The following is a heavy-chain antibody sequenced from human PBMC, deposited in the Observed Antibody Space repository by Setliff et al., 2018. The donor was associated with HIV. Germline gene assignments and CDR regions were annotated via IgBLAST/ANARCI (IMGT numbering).Heavy chain of an antibody. D-gene: IGHD3-10*01. CDR2: FDPEDGET. V-gene: IGHV1-24*01. Sequence: GASVKVSCKVSGYTLTELSMHWVRQAPGKGLEWMGGFDPEDGETIYAQKFQGRVTMTEDTSTDTAYMELSSLRSEDTAVYYCATAYKNTYYYGSGSNKDNWCDPWGQGTLVTVS. CDR1: GYTLTELS. J-gene: IGHJ5*02. CDR3: ATAYKNTYYYGSGSNKDNWCDP.